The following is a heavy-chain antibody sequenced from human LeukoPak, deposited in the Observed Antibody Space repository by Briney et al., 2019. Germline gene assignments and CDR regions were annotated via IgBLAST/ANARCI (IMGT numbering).Heavy chain of an antibody. V-gene: IGHV1-2*02. CDR1: GYTFISYY. CDR2: INPNSGGT. J-gene: IGHJ5*02. D-gene: IGHD2-2*01. CDR3: ARDIRGDCSSTSCLNWFDP. Sequence: GASVKVSCKASGYTFISYYMHWVRQAPGQGLEWMGWINPNSGGTNYAQKFQGRVTMTRDTSISTAYMELSSLRSDDTAVYYCARDIRGDCSSTSCLNWFDPWGQGTLVTVSS.